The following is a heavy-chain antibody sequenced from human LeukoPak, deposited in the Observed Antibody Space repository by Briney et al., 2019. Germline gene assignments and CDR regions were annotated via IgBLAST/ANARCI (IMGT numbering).Heavy chain of an antibody. CDR2: IYSAGNT. Sequence: GGSLRLSCAASGFTVSSNYMSWVRQVPGKGLEWVSIIYSAGNTYYADSVKGRFTISRDSSKNTLSLQMNSLRAEDTAVYYCVSHSDTLTSYSFDYWGQGSLVTVSS. V-gene: IGHV3-53*01. CDR3: VSHSDTLTSYSFDY. CDR1: GFTVSSNY. J-gene: IGHJ4*02. D-gene: IGHD3-9*01.